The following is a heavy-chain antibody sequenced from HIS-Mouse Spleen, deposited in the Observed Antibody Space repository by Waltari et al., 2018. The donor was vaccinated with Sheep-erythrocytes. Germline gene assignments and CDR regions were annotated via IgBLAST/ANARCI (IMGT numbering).Heavy chain of an antibody. CDR3: ARAVAGTPDAFDI. Sequence: EVQLVESGGGLVQPGGSLRLSGAASGLPFSSYWMSWVRQAPGKGLEWVAKIKQDGSEKYYADSVKGRFTISRDNAKNSLYLQMNSLRAEDTAVYYCARAVAGTPDAFDIWGQGTMVTVSS. J-gene: IGHJ3*02. CDR1: GLPFSSYW. V-gene: IGHV3-7*01. D-gene: IGHD1-7*01. CDR2: IKQDGSEK.